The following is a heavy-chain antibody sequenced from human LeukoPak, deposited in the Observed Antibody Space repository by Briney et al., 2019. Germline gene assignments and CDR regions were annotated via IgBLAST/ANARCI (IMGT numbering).Heavy chain of an antibody. V-gene: IGHV1-18*01. J-gene: IGHJ4*02. CDR2: ISAYNGNT. CDR3: ARGTVYYYGSGSYYPGVPYFDY. CDR1: GYTFTSYG. D-gene: IGHD3-10*01. Sequence: ASVKVSCKASGYTFTSYGISWVRQAPGQGLEWMGWISAYNGNTNYVQRLQGRVTMTTDTSTSTAYMELRSLRSDDTAVYYCARGTVYYYGSGSYYPGVPYFDYWGQGTLVTVSS.